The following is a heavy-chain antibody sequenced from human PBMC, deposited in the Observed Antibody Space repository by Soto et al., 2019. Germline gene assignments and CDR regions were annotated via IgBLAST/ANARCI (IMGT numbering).Heavy chain of an antibody. CDR1: GGTLRNYG. J-gene: IGHJ6*02. V-gene: IGHV1-69*12. CDR2: IIPVFGTA. Sequence: QVQLVQSGAEVKKPGSSVRVSCKASGGTLRNYGISWVRQAPGQGLEWMGGIIPVFGTANYAQKFQGRVTCTADESTSTVYMDVTSLRSEDTAVYYCSRGDATKIVVTTYYGMDVWGQGTTVTVSS. D-gene: IGHD4-17*01. CDR3: SRGDATKIVVTTYYGMDV.